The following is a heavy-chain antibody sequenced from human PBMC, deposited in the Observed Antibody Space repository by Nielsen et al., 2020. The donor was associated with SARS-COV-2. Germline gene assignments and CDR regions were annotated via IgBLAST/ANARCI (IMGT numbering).Heavy chain of an antibody. CDR3: AKGSYTYSGSPNGV. Sequence: GGSLRLSCAASGFTFSSYWMHWVRQAPGKGLEWVSAISGSGGSTYYADSVKGRFTISRDNSKNTLYLQMNSLRAEDTAVYYCAKGSYTYSGSPNGVWGQGTTVTVSS. J-gene: IGHJ6*02. D-gene: IGHD1-26*01. CDR2: ISGSGGST. CDR1: GFTFSSYW. V-gene: IGHV3-23*01.